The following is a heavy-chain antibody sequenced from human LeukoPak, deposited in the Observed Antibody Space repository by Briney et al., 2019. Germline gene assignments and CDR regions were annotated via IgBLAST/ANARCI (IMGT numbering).Heavy chain of an antibody. CDR2: IYHSGST. J-gene: IGHJ4*02. CDR1: GGSISSGGYS. Sequence: PSHTLSLTCAVSGGSISSGGYSWSWLRQPPGKGLEWIGYIYHSGSTYYNPSLKSRVTISVDRSKNQFSLKLSSVTAADTAVYYCAREFDYWGQGTLVTVSS. V-gene: IGHV4-30-2*01. CDR3: AREFDY.